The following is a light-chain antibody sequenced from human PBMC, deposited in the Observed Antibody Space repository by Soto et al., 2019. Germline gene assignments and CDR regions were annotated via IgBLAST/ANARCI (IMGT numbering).Light chain of an antibody. CDR2: GAS. V-gene: IGKV3-15*01. CDR3: HQYNNWPYT. Sequence: EIVMTQSPATLSVSPGERATLSCRASQGVSNTLAWYQQKPGQAPRLLIYGASIRATGIPARFSGGGSWTEFTLTISSLQSEAFAVYYCHQYNNWPYTFGQGTKLEIK. CDR1: QGVSNT. J-gene: IGKJ2*01.